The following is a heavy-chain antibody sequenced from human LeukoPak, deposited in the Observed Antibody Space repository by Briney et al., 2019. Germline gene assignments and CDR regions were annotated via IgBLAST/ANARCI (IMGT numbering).Heavy chain of an antibody. J-gene: IGHJ4*02. D-gene: IGHD4-23*01. CDR3: ASALYDYGGNSD. V-gene: IGHV1-2*02. CDR2: INPDSGGT. CDR1: GYTFTGYY. Sequence: ASVKVSCKASGYTFTGYYMHWVRQAPGQGLEWMGWINPDSGGTNYAQEFQGRVTMTRDTSISTAYMELSRLRSDDTAVYYCASALYDYGGNSDWGQGTLVTVSS.